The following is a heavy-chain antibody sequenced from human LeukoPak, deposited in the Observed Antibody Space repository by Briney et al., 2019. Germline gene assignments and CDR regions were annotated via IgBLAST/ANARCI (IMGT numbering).Heavy chain of an antibody. CDR3: AGYMAGGEEG. J-gene: IGHJ6*03. V-gene: IGHV4-59*01. CDR1: GGSISSYY. Sequence: SETLSLTCTVSGGSISSYYWSWIRQPPGKGLEWIGSIFYTGSTTYNPSLKSRLTISLDTSKNQFSLKLSSVPAADAAVYYCAGYMAGGEEGWGKGTPLPVS. CDR2: IFYTGST. D-gene: IGHD3-16*01.